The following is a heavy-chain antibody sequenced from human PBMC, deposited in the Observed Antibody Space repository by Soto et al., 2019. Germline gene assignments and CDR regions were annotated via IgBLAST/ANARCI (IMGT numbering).Heavy chain of an antibody. V-gene: IGHV1-69*12. CDR3: ARDRVMRGNSYYYGMDV. J-gene: IGHJ6*02. Sequence: QVQLVQSGAEVKKPGSSVKVSCKASGGTFSNFAISWVRQAPGQGLEWMGAIIPTFASPYYAQRFQGRICIPADAPTTTAFMEVSSLRPDDTAVYFCARDRVMRGNSYYYGMDVWGQGTTVTVSS. D-gene: IGHD2-8*01. CDR1: GGTFSNFA. CDR2: IIPTFASP.